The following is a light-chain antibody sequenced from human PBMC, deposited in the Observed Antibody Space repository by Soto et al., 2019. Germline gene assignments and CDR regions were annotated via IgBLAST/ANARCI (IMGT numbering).Light chain of an antibody. CDR2: DAS. CDR3: LQYNGYYRT. J-gene: IGKJ1*01. Sequence: DIHMTQSASTLSSSLGDTVTITFLASQTISGWLAWYQQRPGKAPNLLIFDASTLESGVPSRFSGSGSGTTFTLTISSLQSDDFATYYCLQYNGYYRTFGQGTKVDI. V-gene: IGKV1-5*01. CDR1: QTISGW.